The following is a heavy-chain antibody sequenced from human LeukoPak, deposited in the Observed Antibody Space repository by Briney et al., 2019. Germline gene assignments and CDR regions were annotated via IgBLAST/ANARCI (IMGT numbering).Heavy chain of an antibody. V-gene: IGHV4-38-2*02. CDR2: IHHSGST. CDR3: ARDQYYYGSGSYGLDY. Sequence: NPSETLSLTCTVSGYFISSGYYWGWIRQPPGKGLQWIGSIHHSGSTYYNPSLKSRVTISVDTSKNQFSLKLSSVTAADTAVYYCARDQYYYGSGSYGLDYWGQGTLVTVSS. CDR1: GYFISSGYY. J-gene: IGHJ4*02. D-gene: IGHD3-10*01.